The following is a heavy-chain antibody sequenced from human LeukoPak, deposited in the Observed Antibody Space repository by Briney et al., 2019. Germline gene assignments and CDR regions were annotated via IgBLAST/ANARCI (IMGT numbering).Heavy chain of an antibody. CDR1: GFTVSSNY. CDR2: IYSGGST. V-gene: IGHV3-53*01. J-gene: IGHJ1*01. CDR3: AREGVPRRATRPEYFQH. D-gene: IGHD1-26*01. Sequence: GSLRLSCAASGFTVSSNYMSWVRQAPGKGLEWVSVIYSGGSTYYADSVKGRFTISRDNSKNTLYLQMNSLRAEDTAVYYCAREGVPRRATRPEYFQHWGQGTLVTVSS.